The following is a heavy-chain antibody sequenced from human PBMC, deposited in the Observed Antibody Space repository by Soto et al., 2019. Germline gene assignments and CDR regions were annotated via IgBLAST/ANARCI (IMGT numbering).Heavy chain of an antibody. J-gene: IGHJ4*02. Sequence: QVQLVQSGAEVKKPGSSVKVSCKASGGTFSSYAIRWVRQAPGQGLEWIGGSIPIFGTANYAQKFQGRVTITADESTSTAYMELSSLRSEDTAVYYCAKDLPLLGFLTYYYDTSGYYRLFDYWGQGTLVTVSS. CDR1: GGTFSSYA. D-gene: IGHD3-22*01. CDR2: SIPIFGTA. V-gene: IGHV1-69*01. CDR3: AKDLPLLGFLTYYYDTSGYYRLFDY.